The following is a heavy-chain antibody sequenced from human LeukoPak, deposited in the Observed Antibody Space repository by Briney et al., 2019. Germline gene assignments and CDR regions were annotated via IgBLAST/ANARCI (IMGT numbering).Heavy chain of an antibody. CDR2: ISGSGTIT. D-gene: IGHD5-18*01. V-gene: IGHV3-23*01. CDR1: GFTFSNYG. Sequence: GGSLRLSCAASGFTFSNYGMSWVRQAPGKGLEWVSSISGSGTITYYADSVKGRFTTSRDNSKNTLYLQMNSLRADDTAVYYCAKDPRDHSYGWNWRYFDYWGQGTLVTVSS. CDR3: AKDPRDHSYGWNWRYFDY. J-gene: IGHJ4*02.